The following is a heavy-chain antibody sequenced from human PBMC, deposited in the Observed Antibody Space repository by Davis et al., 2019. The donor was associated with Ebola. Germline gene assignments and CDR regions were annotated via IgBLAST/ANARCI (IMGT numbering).Heavy chain of an antibody. CDR2: INHSGST. J-gene: IGHJ4*02. V-gene: IGHV4-34*01. D-gene: IGHD5-24*01. CDR1: GGSFSGYY. CDR3: ARARWLQFNY. Sequence: PGGSLRLSCAVYGGSFSGYYWSWIRQPPGKGLEWIGEINHSGSTNYNPSLKRRVTISVDTSKNQFSLKLSSVTAADTAVYYCARARWLQFNYWGQGTLVTVSS.